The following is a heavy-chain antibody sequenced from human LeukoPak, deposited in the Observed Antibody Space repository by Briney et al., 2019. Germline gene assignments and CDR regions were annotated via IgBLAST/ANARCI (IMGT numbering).Heavy chain of an antibody. D-gene: IGHD1-1*01. CDR3: ARDWNGRGLFDY. V-gene: IGHV3-53*01. J-gene: IGHJ4*02. CDR1: GFTVSSDY. CDR2: IYSGGST. Sequence: PGGSLRLSCAASGFTVSSDYMSWVRQAPGKGLEWVSVIYSGGSTYYADSVKGRFTISRDNSKNTLYLQMNSLRAEDTAVYYCARDWNGRGLFDYWGQGTLVTVSS.